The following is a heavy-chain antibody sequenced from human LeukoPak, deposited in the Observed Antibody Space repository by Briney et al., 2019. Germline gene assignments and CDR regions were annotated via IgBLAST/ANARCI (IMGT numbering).Heavy chain of an antibody. CDR1: GFTFSSYA. V-gene: IGHV3-23*01. Sequence: GGSLRLSCAASGFTFSSYAMSWVRQAPGKGLEWVSAISGSGGSTYYADSVKGRFTISRDNSKNTLYLQMNSLRAEDTAVYYRAKQSEITIFGVVITYYFDHWGQGTLVTVSS. CDR3: AKQSEITIFGVVITYYFDH. D-gene: IGHD3-3*01. CDR2: ISGSGGST. J-gene: IGHJ4*02.